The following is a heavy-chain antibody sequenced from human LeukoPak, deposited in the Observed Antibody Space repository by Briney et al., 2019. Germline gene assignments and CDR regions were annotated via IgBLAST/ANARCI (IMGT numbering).Heavy chain of an antibody. CDR3: AELHYYDSSGYFEYFQH. J-gene: IGHJ1*01. Sequence: SETLSLTCTVSGGSTSSSSYYWGWIRQPPGKGLEWIGSIYYSGSTYYNPSLKSRVTISVDTSKNQFSLKLSSVTAADTAMYYCAELHYYDSSGYFEYFQHWGQGTLVTVSS. CDR1: GGSTSSSSYY. D-gene: IGHD3-22*01. V-gene: IGHV4-39*01. CDR2: IYYSGST.